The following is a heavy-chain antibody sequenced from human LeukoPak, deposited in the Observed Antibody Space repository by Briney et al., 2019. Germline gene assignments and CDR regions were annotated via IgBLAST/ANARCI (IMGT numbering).Heavy chain of an antibody. CDR2: IYINGNT. CDR3: ARDSNWYDY. CDR1: GGSMSSHY. V-gene: IGHV4-4*07. J-gene: IGHJ5*01. Sequence: SETLSLTCTVSGGSMSSHYWSWIRQPAGKGLEWIGRIYINGNTNYNPSLKSRITMSVDTSKNQFSLKLSAVTAADTAVYFRARDSNWYDYWGQGTLVTVSS.